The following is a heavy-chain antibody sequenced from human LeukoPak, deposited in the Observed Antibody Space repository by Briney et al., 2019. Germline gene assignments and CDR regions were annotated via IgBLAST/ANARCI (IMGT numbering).Heavy chain of an antibody. CDR3: ARATLSDYYFNY. J-gene: IGHJ4*02. CDR1: EYTFSRNY. CDR2: INPSGGST. Sequence: ASVKVSCKASEYTFSRNYMHWVRQAPGQGLEWMGIINPSGGSTSYAQKFQGRVTMTRDTSTNTVYMELSSLRSEGTAVYFCARATLSDYYFNYWGQGTLVAVSS. V-gene: IGHV1-46*01.